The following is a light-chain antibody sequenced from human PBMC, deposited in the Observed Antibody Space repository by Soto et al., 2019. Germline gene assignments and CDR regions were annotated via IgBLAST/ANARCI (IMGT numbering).Light chain of an antibody. CDR1: SSDVGGYNY. CDR2: DVS. Sequence: QSALTQPASVSGSPGQSITISCTGTSSDVGGYNYVSWFQQHPGKAPKLMIYDVSHRSSGVADRFSGSKSGNTASLTISGLQAEYEADYYCSSYSSSNSYVFGTGTKLTVL. V-gene: IGLV2-14*03. CDR3: SSYSSSNSYV. J-gene: IGLJ1*01.